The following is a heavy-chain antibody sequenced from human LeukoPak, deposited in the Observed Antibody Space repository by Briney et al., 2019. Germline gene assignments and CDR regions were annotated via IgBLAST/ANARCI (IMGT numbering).Heavy chain of an antibody. J-gene: IGHJ4*02. CDR3: TSLRSKTPVQVY. Sequence: GGSLRLSCAASGFTVSSNYMNWVRQAPGKGLEWVTDIYSGGDTYYADSVKDRFIISRDNSKNTLYLQMSSLRAEDTAVYYCTSLRSKTPVQVYWGQGTLVTVSS. D-gene: IGHD2-15*01. CDR2: IYSGGDT. CDR1: GFTVSSNY. V-gene: IGHV3-66*01.